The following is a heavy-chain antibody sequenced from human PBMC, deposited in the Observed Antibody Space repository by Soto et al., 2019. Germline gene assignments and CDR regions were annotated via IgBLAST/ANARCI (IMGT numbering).Heavy chain of an antibody. CDR2: FIPIFGTA. Sequence: ASVKVSCKASGCTFSSYAISWVRQAPGQGLEWMGGFIPIFGTANYAQKFQGRVTITADKSTSTAYMELSSLRSEDTAVYYCARAKRSATGPYGMDVWGQGTTVTVSS. CDR1: GCTFSSYA. V-gene: IGHV1-69*06. CDR3: ARAKRSATGPYGMDV. J-gene: IGHJ6*02.